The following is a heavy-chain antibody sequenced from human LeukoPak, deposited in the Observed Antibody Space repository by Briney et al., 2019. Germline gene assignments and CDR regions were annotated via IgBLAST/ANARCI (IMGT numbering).Heavy chain of an antibody. Sequence: SETLSLTCTVSGGSISSSSYYWGWIRQPPGKGLEWIGSIYYSGSTYYNPSIKSRVTISVDTSKNQFSLKLSSVTAADTAVYYCAGYDYVWGSYRSWGQGTLVTVSS. CDR1: GGSISSSSYY. D-gene: IGHD3-16*02. V-gene: IGHV4-39*01. J-gene: IGHJ5*02. CDR3: AGYDYVWGSYRS. CDR2: IYYSGST.